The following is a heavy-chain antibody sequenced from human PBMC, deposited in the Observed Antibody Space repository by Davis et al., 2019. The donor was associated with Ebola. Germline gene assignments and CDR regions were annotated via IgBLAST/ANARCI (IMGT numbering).Heavy chain of an antibody. V-gene: IGHV4-34*01. CDR3: ARVVDSSGVTDWYFDL. CDR2: INHSGST. D-gene: IGHD3-22*01. CDR1: GGSFSGYY. J-gene: IGHJ2*01. Sequence: PSETLSLTCAVYGGSFSGYYWSWIRQPPGKGLEWIGEINHSGSTNYNPSLKSRVTISVDTSKNQFSLKLSSVTAADTAVYYCARVVDSSGVTDWYFDLWGRGTLVTVSS.